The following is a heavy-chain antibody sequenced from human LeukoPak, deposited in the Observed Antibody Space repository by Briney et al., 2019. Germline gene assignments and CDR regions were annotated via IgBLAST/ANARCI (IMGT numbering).Heavy chain of an antibody. CDR1: GYTFTSYY. Sequence: ASVKVSCKASGYTFTSYYIHWVRQAPGQGLEWMGIINPSGGSTSYAQKFQGRVTMTRDTSTSTVYMELSSLRSEDTAVYYCARLAEYYDILTGSFDYWGQGTLVTVSS. CDR3: ARLAEYYDILTGSFDY. J-gene: IGHJ4*02. D-gene: IGHD3-9*01. V-gene: IGHV1-46*01. CDR2: INPSGGST.